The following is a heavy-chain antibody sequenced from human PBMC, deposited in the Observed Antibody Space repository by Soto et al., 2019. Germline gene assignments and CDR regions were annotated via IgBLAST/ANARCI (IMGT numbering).Heavy chain of an antibody. Sequence: GGSLRLSCAASGFTFSSYAMHWVRQAPGKGLEWVAVISYDGSNKYYADSVKGRFTISRDNSKNTLYLQMNSLRAEDTAVYYCARVPFDGVVVAASTRNFYYYGMDVWGQGTTVTVSS. CDR1: GFTFSSYA. J-gene: IGHJ6*02. CDR2: ISYDGSNK. D-gene: IGHD2-15*01. V-gene: IGHV3-30-3*01. CDR3: ARVPFDGVVVAASTRNFYYYGMDV.